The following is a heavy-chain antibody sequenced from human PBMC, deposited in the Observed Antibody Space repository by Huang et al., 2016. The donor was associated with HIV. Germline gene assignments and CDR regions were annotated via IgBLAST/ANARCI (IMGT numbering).Heavy chain of an antibody. CDR1: GYTFSCFG. CDR3: ARGGGIQLWLLGYYYMDV. D-gene: IGHD5-18*01. Sequence: QVQLVQSGAEVKKPGASVKVSCKASGYTFSCFGISWVRQAPGQGVEWGGCISVYNGNTKFAQKFQGRLTMTTDTSTSKAYMELRSLISDDTAVYYCARGGGIQLWLLGYYYMDVWGNGTTVTVSS. V-gene: IGHV1-18*01. CDR2: ISVYNGNT. J-gene: IGHJ6*03.